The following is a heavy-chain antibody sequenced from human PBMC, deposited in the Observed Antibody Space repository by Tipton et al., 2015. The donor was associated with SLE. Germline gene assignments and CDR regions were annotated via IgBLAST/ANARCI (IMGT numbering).Heavy chain of an antibody. V-gene: IGHV4-59*01. J-gene: IGHJ6*02. CDR3: ARGVAAADPYYYYGMDV. CDR2: IYYSGST. Sequence: TLSLTCTVSGGSISSYYWSWIRQPPGKGLEWIGYIYYSGSTNYNPSLKSRVTISVDTSKNQFSLKLSSVTAAATAVYYCARGVAAADPYYYYGMDVCGQGTTVTVSS. CDR1: GGSISSYY. D-gene: IGHD6-13*01.